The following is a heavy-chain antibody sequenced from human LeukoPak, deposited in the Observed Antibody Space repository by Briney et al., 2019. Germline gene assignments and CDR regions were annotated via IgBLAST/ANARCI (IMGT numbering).Heavy chain of an antibody. V-gene: IGHV3-23*01. Sequence: GGSLRLSCAASGFTFNTYAMSWVRQAPGRGLEWVSTISGSGDITNYADSVKGRFTISRDNAKNSLYLQMNSLRAEDTAVYYCARDSEEGYYDSSGYYSEVDYWGQGTLVTVSS. D-gene: IGHD3-22*01. J-gene: IGHJ4*02. CDR2: ISGSGDIT. CDR3: ARDSEEGYYDSSGYYSEVDY. CDR1: GFTFNTYA.